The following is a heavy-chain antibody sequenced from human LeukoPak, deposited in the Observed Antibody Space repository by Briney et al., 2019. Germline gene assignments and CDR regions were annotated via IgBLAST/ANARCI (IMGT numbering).Heavy chain of an antibody. Sequence: PGGSLRLSCAASGFTFSSYGMHWVRQAPGKGLEWVAVISYDGSNKYYADSVKGRFTISRDNSKNMLYLQMNSLRAEDTAVYYCARGSYGPDIWGQGTMVTVSS. CDR3: ARGSYGPDI. V-gene: IGHV3-30*03. CDR1: GFTFSSYG. D-gene: IGHD3-16*01. J-gene: IGHJ3*02. CDR2: ISYDGSNK.